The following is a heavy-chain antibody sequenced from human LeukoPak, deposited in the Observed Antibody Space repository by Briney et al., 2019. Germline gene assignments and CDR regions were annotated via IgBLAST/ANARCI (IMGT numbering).Heavy chain of an antibody. D-gene: IGHD2-21*02. Sequence: GGSLRLSCAASGFTFNNAWMSWVRQAPGKGLEWVGRIKSKTNGGTTGYATPVKGRFTISRDDSKNTLYLQMNSLKTEDTAVYYCLTPGGDCYSCAFEIWGRGTMVTISS. CDR3: LTPGGDCYSCAFEI. CDR2: IKSKTNGGTT. J-gene: IGHJ3*02. V-gene: IGHV3-15*05. CDR1: GFTFNNAW.